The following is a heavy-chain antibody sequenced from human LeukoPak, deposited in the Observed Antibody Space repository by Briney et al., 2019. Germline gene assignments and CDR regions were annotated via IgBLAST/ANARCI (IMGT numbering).Heavy chain of an antibody. D-gene: IGHD2-8*01. Sequence: PSETLSLTCTVSGGSISSSSYYWGWIRQPPGKGLEWIGSIYYSGSTYYNPSLKSRVTISVDTSKNQFSLKLSSVTAADTAVYYCARQDGDYYYYGMDVWGQGTTVTVSS. CDR2: IYYSGST. CDR1: GGSISSSSYY. V-gene: IGHV4-39*07. J-gene: IGHJ6*02. CDR3: ARQDGDYYYYGMDV.